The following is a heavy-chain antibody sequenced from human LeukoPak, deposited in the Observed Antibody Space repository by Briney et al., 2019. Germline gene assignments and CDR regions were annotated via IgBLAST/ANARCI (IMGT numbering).Heavy chain of an antibody. D-gene: IGHD3-10*01. CDR3: ARAGSGSYGRYAFDI. Sequence: SETLSLTCAVYGGSFSGYYWSWIRQPPGKGLEWHGEIYHSGSTNYNPSLKSRVTISVDKSKTQFSLKLSPVTAADTAVYYCARAGSGSYGRYAFDIWGQGTMVTVSS. CDR2: IYHSGST. CDR1: GGSFSGYY. J-gene: IGHJ3*02. V-gene: IGHV4-34*01.